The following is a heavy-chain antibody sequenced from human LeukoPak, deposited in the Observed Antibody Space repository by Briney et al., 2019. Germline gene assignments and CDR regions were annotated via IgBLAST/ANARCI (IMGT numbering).Heavy chain of an antibody. V-gene: IGHV3-23*01. J-gene: IGHJ4*02. CDR3: AKDRNDWKQGIDS. CDR2: ISARDGRT. Sequence: PGGSLRLSCPVSGFIFSDHAMNWVRQAPGKGLEWVSIISARDGRTYYADSVKGRFTISRDNSKNTLYLQMNSLRVEDTAVYYCAKDRNDWKQGIDSWGQGTLVTVST. CDR1: GFIFSDHA. D-gene: IGHD1-1*01.